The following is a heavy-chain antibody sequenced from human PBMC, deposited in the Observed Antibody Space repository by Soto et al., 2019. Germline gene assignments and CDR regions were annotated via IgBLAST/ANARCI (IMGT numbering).Heavy chain of an antibody. D-gene: IGHD6-25*01. CDR1: GYNFSNYW. CDR2: IYPGDSDT. Sequence: PGESLKISCKGSGYNFSNYWIGWVRQMPGKGLEWMGIIYPGDSDTRYSPSFPGQVTISADKSISTAYLQWGSLKASDTAMYYCAIRAADSPYYYDYKDVWGRGTTVTVSS. J-gene: IGHJ6*03. V-gene: IGHV5-51*01. CDR3: AIRAADSPYYYDYKDV.